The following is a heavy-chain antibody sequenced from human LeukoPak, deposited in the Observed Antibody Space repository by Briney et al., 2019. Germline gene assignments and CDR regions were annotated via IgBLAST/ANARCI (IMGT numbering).Heavy chain of an antibody. CDR1: GFTFSRYA. J-gene: IGHJ4*02. CDR3: AKGGAASFDY. Sequence: GGSLRLSCAASGFTFSRYAMSWVRQAPGKGLEWVAGIWYDGSNKYYADSVKGRFTISRDNFKNTLYLQMNSLRAEDTAVYYCAKGGAASFDYWGQGTLVTVSS. V-gene: IGHV3-33*06. D-gene: IGHD2-15*01. CDR2: IWYDGSNK.